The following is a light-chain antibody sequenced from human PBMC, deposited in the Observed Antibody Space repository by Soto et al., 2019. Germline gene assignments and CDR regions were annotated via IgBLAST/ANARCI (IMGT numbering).Light chain of an antibody. Sequence: DIQMTQSPSSLSASVGDRVTITCRASQSMSSYLNWYQQKPGKAPKLLIYAASSLQSGVPSRFSGSGSGTDFTLTISSLQPEDFATYYCKQRYSTPYTFGQGTKLEIK. V-gene: IGKV1-39*01. CDR2: AAS. CDR1: QSMSSY. J-gene: IGKJ2*01. CDR3: KQRYSTPYT.